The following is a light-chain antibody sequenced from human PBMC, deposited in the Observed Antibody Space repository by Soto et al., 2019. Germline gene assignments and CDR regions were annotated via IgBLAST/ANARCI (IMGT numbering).Light chain of an antibody. J-gene: IGKJ2*01. CDR1: RGLASSY. V-gene: IGKV3-20*01. Sequence: DMVLTQSPGTLSLSPGERATLSCRASRGLASSYLGWYQQKPGQPPRLLLYAASKRATGIPDRFSGSGSGTDFTRTINRLEPEDSAVYYCQQYGSSPPYTFGQGTKVDIK. CDR3: QQYGSSPPYT. CDR2: AAS.